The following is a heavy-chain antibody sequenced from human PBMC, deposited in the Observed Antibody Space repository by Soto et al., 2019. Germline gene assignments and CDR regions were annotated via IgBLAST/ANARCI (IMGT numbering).Heavy chain of an antibody. CDR2: IWYDGTNK. V-gene: IGHV3-33*06. CDR3: AKKVNSGPGSQYFDY. D-gene: IGHD3-10*01. J-gene: IGHJ4*02. Sequence: QPGGSLRLSCAASGFTFSSYGMHWVRQAPGKGLEWVAVIWYDGTNKYYVDSVKGRFTISKDNSKNTLYLQMNSLRAEDTAIYYCAKKVNSGPGSQYFDYWGQGTLVTVSS. CDR1: GFTFSSYG.